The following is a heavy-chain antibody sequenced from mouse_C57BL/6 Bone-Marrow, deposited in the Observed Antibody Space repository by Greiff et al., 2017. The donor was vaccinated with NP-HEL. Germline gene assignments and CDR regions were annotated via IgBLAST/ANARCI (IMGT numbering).Heavy chain of an antibody. CDR1: GYAFSSSW. CDR2: IYPGDGDT. CDR3: ARRLAMDY. J-gene: IGHJ4*01. Sequence: VQLQQSGPELVKPGASVKISCKASGYAFSSSWMNWVKQRPGTGLEWIGRIYPGDGDTNYNGKFKGKATLTADKSSSTAYMQLSSLTSEDSAVYFCARRLAMDYWGQGTSVTVSS. V-gene: IGHV1-82*01.